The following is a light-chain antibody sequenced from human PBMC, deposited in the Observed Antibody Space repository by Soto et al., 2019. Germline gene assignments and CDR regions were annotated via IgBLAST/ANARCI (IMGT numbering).Light chain of an antibody. CDR2: ANS. CDR1: SSNIGAGYD. V-gene: IGLV1-40*01. CDR3: QSYDSSLSVYV. Sequence: QPVLTQPPSVSGAPGQRVTISCTGSSSNIGAGYDVHWYQQLPGTAPKLLIYANSNRPSGVPDRFSASKSGTSASLAITGLQAEDETHYYCQSYDSSLSVYVFGTGTKLTVL. J-gene: IGLJ1*01.